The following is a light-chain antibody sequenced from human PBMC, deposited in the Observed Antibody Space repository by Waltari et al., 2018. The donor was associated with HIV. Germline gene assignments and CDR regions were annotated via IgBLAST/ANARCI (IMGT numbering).Light chain of an antibody. CDR3: QQYYNWLT. Sequence: EVVMTQFPATLSVSPGERATPACRASRGVWSNLAWYQQKPGQAPRRLIYGASTRATGIPARFSGSGSGTEFTLTISSLQYEDFAVYYCQQYYNWLTFGGGTKVEIK. V-gene: IGKV3-15*01. CDR1: RGVWSN. J-gene: IGKJ4*01. CDR2: GAS.